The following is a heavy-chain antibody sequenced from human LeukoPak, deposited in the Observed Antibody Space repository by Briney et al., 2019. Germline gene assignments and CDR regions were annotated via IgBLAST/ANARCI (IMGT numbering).Heavy chain of an antibody. Sequence: GGSLRLSCAASGFIFSSYWMHWVRHAPGKGLAWVSRINTDGSSTSYADSVKGRFTISRDNAKNSLYLQTNSLRAEDTAVYYCAELGITMIGGVWGKGTTVTISS. CDR3: AELGITMIGGV. CDR2: INTDGSST. V-gene: IGHV3-74*01. J-gene: IGHJ6*04. D-gene: IGHD3-10*02. CDR1: GFIFSSYW.